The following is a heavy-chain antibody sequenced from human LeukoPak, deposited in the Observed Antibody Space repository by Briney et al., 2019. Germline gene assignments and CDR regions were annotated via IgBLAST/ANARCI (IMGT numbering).Heavy chain of an antibody. V-gene: IGHV1-69*01. CDR1: GGTFRSYA. Sequence: ASVKVSCKASGGTFRSYAISWVRQAPGQGLEWMGGIIPIFGTANYAQKFQGRVTITADESTSTAYMELSSLRSEDTAVYYCARARSIAVAGTDFDYWGQGTLVTVSS. D-gene: IGHD6-19*01. CDR3: ARARSIAVAGTDFDY. J-gene: IGHJ4*02. CDR2: IIPIFGTA.